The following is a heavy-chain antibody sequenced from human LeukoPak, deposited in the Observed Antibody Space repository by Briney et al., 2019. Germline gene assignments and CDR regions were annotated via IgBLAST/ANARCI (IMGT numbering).Heavy chain of an antibody. V-gene: IGHV5-51*01. CDR2: IYAGDSDT. J-gene: IGHJ1*01. CDR1: GYSFSSYW. CDR3: ARPSKPSGQEHFQH. Sequence: GESLKISCKGSGYSFSSYWIVWGRQMPGKGLEWMGIIYAGDSDTRYSPSFQGQISISVDKSISTAYLQWSSLRASDTAMYYCARPSKPSGQEHFQHWGQGTLVTVSS. D-gene: IGHD1-14*01.